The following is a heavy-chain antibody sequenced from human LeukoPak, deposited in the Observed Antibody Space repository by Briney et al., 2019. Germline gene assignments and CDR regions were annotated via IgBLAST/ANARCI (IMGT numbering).Heavy chain of an antibody. CDR2: INHSGST. Sequence: SEALSLTCAVYGGSFSGYYWSWIRQPPGKGLEWIGEINHSGSTNYNPSLKSRVTISVDTSKNQFSLKLSSVTAADTAVYYCARGRYYGSGSYKWFDPWGQGTLVTVSS. D-gene: IGHD3-10*01. CDR3: ARGRYYGSGSYKWFDP. CDR1: GGSFSGYY. V-gene: IGHV4-34*01. J-gene: IGHJ5*02.